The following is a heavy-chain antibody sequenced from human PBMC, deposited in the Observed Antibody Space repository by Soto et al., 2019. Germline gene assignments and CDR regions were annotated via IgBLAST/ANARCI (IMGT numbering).Heavy chain of an antibody. Sequence: QVQLVQSGAEVKKPGSSVKVSCKASGGTFSSYAISWVRQAPGQGLEWMGGIIPIFGTANYAQKFQGRVKITADKSTSTAYMELSSLRSEDTAMYYCARLPSPYCSSTSCPLIFDYWGQGTLVTVSS. CDR3: ARLPSPYCSSTSCPLIFDY. CDR2: IIPIFGTA. V-gene: IGHV1-69*06. D-gene: IGHD2-2*01. J-gene: IGHJ4*02. CDR1: GGTFSSYA.